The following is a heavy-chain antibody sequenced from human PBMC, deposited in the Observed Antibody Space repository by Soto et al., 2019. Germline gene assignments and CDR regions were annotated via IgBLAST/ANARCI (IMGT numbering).Heavy chain of an antibody. CDR2: ISYDGSNK. V-gene: IGHV3-30*18. CDR3: AKAKWTTGSWFDP. D-gene: IGHD4-17*01. Sequence: PGGSLRLSCAASGFTFSSYGMHWVRQAPGKGLEWVAVISYDGSNKYYADSVKGRFTISRDNSKNTLYLQMNSLRAEDTAVYYCAKAKWTTGSWFDPWGQGTLVTVSS. J-gene: IGHJ5*02. CDR1: GFTFSSYG.